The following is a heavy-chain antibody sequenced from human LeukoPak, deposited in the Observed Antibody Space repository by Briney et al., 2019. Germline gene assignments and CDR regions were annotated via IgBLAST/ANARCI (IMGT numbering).Heavy chain of an antibody. CDR3: ARDGYCSSTSCYAGFGYYYGMDV. J-gene: IGHJ6*02. V-gene: IGHV1-18*01. CDR1: GYTFTSYG. D-gene: IGHD2-2*03. CDR2: ISAYNGNT. Sequence: ASVKVSCKASGYTFTSYGISWVRQAPGQGLAWMGWISAYNGNTNYAQKLQGRVTMTTDTSTGTAYMELRSLRSDDTAVYYCARDGYCSSTSCYAGFGYYYGMDVWGQGTTVTVSS.